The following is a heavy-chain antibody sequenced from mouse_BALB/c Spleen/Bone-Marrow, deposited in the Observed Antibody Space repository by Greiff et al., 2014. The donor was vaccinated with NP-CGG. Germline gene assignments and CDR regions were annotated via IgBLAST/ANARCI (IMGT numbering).Heavy chain of an antibody. J-gene: IGHJ4*01. V-gene: IGHV1S137*01. Sequence: QVQLQQSGAKLVRPGVSVKISCKGSGYTFTDHAIHWVKRSHAKSLEWIGVISGYYGDAIYNQKFKGKATMTVDKSSSTAYMEIARLTSEDSAIYYCARSGKVRNAMDYWGQGTSVTVSS. CDR1: GYTFTDHA. D-gene: IGHD2-14*01. CDR3: ARSGKVRNAMDY. CDR2: ISGYYGDA.